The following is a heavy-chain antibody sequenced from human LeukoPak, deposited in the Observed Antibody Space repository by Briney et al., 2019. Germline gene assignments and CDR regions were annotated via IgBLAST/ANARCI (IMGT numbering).Heavy chain of an antibody. CDR2: ISTSGRT. CDR1: GFTFSSYA. V-gene: IGHV3-23*01. CDR3: ARGLDSSGYYHVVDS. J-gene: IGHJ4*02. D-gene: IGHD3-22*01. Sequence: GGSLRLSCADSGFTFSSYAMSWVRQAPGKGLEWVSLISTSGRTHYADSVQGRFTISRDNSKNTLSLNMNSLRAEDTAVYYCARGLDSSGYYHVVDSWGQGALVTVSS.